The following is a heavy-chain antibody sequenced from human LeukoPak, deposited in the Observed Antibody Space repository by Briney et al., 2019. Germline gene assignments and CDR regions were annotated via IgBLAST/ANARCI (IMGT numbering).Heavy chain of an antibody. CDR1: RFTFSSYG. D-gene: IGHD3-22*01. CDR3: AKATYYYDSSGSDY. Sequence: GGSLRLSCAASRFTFSSYGMHWVRQAPGKGLEWVAVIWYDGSNKYYADSVKGRFTISRDNSKNTLYLQMNSLRAEDTAVYYCAKATYYYDSSGSDYWGQGTLVTVSS. CDR2: IWYDGSNK. J-gene: IGHJ4*02. V-gene: IGHV3-33*06.